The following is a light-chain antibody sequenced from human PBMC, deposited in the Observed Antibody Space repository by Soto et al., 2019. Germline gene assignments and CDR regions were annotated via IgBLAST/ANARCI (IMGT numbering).Light chain of an antibody. J-gene: IGLJ1*01. CDR1: SSNIGCNT. Sequence: QSVLTQPPSASGTPGQRVTISCSGSSSNIGCNTVNWYQQHPGKAPKLIIYDVSKRPSGVPDRFSGSKSGNTASLTVSGLQAEDEADYYCSSYAGSNNFVFGTGTKVTVL. V-gene: IGLV2-8*01. CDR3: SSYAGSNNFV. CDR2: DVS.